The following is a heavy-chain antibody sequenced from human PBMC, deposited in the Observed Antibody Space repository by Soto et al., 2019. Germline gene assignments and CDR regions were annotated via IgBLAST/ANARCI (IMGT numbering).Heavy chain of an antibody. V-gene: IGHV1-69*01. CDR1: GGIFSSFS. J-gene: IGHJ5*02. D-gene: IGHD1-1*01. CDR2: IIPMTGTP. CDR3: ARGPILPGATSWLDP. Sequence: QVQLVQSGAEVKTPGSSVEVSCKASGGIFSSFSITWVRQVPGHGLEWMGGIIPMTGTPNYAEKFQGRLTLTADASTRKAYLVLSSLKPEDTAVYYCARGPILPGATSWLDPWGQGTVVFVSS.